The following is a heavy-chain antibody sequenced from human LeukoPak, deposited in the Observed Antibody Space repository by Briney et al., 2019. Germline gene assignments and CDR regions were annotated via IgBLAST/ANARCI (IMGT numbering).Heavy chain of an antibody. J-gene: IGHJ4*02. V-gene: IGHV3-23*01. CDR3: AKDIVVVVAAILFDY. CDR1: GFTFSSYA. CDR2: ISGSGGST. Sequence: GGSLRLSCAASGFTFSSYAMSWVRQAPGKGLEGVSAISGSGGSTYYADSVKGRFTISRDNSKNTLYLQMNSLRAEDTAVYYCAKDIVVVVAAILFDYWGQGTLVTVSS. D-gene: IGHD2-15*01.